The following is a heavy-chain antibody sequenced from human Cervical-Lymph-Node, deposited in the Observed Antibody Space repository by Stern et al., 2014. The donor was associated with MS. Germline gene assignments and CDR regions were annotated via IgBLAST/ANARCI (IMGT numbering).Heavy chain of an antibody. CDR2: AYHSGAT. Sequence: QVQLQQWGAGLLKPSETLSLTCAVYGGSFSGYYLSWVRQPPGTGLGWIGEAYHSGATNYNPSINSQVTISIDTPKHQSSLNLTSVTAADTALYYCARGRVDVVAATLFYYNAMDIWGQGTTVTVSS. CDR1: GGSFSGYY. J-gene: IGHJ6*02. CDR3: ARGRVDVVAATLFYYNAMDI. V-gene: IGHV4-34*01. D-gene: IGHD2-15*01.